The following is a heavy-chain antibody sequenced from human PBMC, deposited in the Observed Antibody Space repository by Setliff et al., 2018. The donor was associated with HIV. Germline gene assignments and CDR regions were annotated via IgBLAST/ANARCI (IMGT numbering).Heavy chain of an antibody. J-gene: IGHJ3*02. CDR1: GGSINSGGYY. Sequence: SETLSLTCTVSGGSINSGGYYWTWVRQHPGKGLQWIGYIYYIGGVYYNPSLKSRVTISLDTSKNHFSLNLSSVTAADTAVYYCARESMLRGLRHAVDIWGQGTMVTVSS. V-gene: IGHV4-31*03. D-gene: IGHD3-10*01. CDR2: IYYIGGV. CDR3: ARESMLRGLRHAVDI.